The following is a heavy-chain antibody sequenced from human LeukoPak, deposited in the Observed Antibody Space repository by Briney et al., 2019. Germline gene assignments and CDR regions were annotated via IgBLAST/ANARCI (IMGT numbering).Heavy chain of an antibody. D-gene: IGHD2-2*01. J-gene: IGHJ4*02. CDR2: ISAFNGNT. CDR1: GYTFISYG. CDR3: GRLNSRIVVVPATVDY. V-gene: IGHV1-18*01. Sequence: ASVKVSCKASGYTFISYGISWVRQAPGQGLEWMGWISAFNGNTDYAQKLQGRVSMTTDTSTSTAYMELRSLRSDDTAVYYCGRLNSRIVVVPATVDYWGQGTLVTVSS.